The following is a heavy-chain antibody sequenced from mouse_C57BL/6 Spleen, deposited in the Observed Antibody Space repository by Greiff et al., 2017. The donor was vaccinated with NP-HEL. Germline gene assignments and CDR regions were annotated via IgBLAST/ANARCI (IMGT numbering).Heavy chain of an antibody. V-gene: IGHV1-80*01. Sequence: VKLVESGAELVKPGASVKISCKASGYAFSSYWMNWVKQRPGKGLEWIGQIYPGDGDTNYNGKFKGKATLTADKSSSTAYMQLSSLTSEDSAVYFCARVEDYDRFAYWGQGTLVTVSA. CDR2: IYPGDGDT. D-gene: IGHD2-4*01. CDR1: GYAFSSYW. J-gene: IGHJ3*01. CDR3: ARVEDYDRFAY.